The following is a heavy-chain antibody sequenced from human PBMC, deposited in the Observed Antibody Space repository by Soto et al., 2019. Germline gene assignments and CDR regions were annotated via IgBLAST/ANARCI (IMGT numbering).Heavy chain of an antibody. D-gene: IGHD6-13*01. V-gene: IGHV3-30-3*01. CDR1: GFTFSSYA. CDR2: ISYDGSNK. Sequence: GGSLRLSCAASGFTFSSYAMHWVRQAPGKGLEWVAVISYDGSNKYYADSVKGRFTISRDNSKNTLYLQMNSLRAEDTAVYYCASYLRPSSSWYFLATDSYYYYGMDVWGQGTTVTVSS. J-gene: IGHJ6*02. CDR3: ASYLRPSSSWYFLATDSYYYYGMDV.